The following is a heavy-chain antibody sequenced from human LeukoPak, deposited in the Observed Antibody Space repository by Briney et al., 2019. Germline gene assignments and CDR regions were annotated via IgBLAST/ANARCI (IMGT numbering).Heavy chain of an antibody. J-gene: IGHJ4*02. CDR3: ARASYCGGNCYYYFDY. CDR2: INPNSGVT. V-gene: IGHV1-2*02. CDR1: GYTFTDYY. D-gene: IGHD2-21*02. Sequence: ASVKVSCKASGYTFTDYYMHWVRQAPGQGHEWMGLINPNSGVTYFAQKFQGRVTVTWDTSISTAYMELNRLISDDTAVYYCARASYCGGNCYYYFDYWGQGTLVTVSS.